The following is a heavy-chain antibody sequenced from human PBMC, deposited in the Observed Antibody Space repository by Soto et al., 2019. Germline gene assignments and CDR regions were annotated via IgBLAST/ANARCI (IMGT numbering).Heavy chain of an antibody. CDR1: GGSISSGDYY. D-gene: IGHD4-4*01. J-gene: IGHJ6*02. CDR3: ARATALYGMDV. CDR2: IYYSGST. Sequence: SETLSLTCTVSGGSISSGDYYWSWIRQPPGKGLEWIGYIYYSGSTYYNPSLKSRVTISVDTSKNQFSLKLSSVTAADTAVYYCARATALYGMDVWGQGTTVTVSS. V-gene: IGHV4-30-4*01.